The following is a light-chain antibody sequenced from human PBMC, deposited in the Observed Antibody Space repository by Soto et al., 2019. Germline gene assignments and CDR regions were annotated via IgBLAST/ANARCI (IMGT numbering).Light chain of an antibody. CDR2: DAS. CDR1: QDINNF. V-gene: IGKV1-33*01. CDR3: QHYDNLPPLT. J-gene: IGKJ4*01. Sequence: DIQMTQSPSSLSASEGDRVTITCQARQDINNFLNWYQQKPGSAPKLLIYDASNLETGVPSRFSGSGSGTDFIFSISSLQPEDIATYYCQHYDNLPPLTFGGGTKVDIK.